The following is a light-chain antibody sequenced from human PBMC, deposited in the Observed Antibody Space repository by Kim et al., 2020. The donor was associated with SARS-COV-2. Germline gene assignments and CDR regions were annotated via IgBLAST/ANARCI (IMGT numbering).Light chain of an antibody. Sequence: DIQMTQSPSSLSVSVGDRVTITCRASQGITNSLAWYQQKPGKVPQLLIYAASALQSGVPSRFSGSGSGTDFTLTISSLQPEDVAVYYCQKYKSAPWTFGQGTKVDIK. CDR1: QGITNS. J-gene: IGKJ1*01. CDR2: AAS. V-gene: IGKV1-27*01. CDR3: QKYKSAPWT.